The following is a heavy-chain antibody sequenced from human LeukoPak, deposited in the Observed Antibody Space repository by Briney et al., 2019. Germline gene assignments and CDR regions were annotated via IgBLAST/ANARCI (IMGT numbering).Heavy chain of an antibody. D-gene: IGHD2-15*01. J-gene: IGHJ4*02. Sequence: PSETLSLTCTVSGYSISSGYYWGWIRQPPGKGLEWIGSIYHSGSTYYNPSLKSRVTISVDTSKNQFSLKLSSVTAADTAVYYCARDHGEYCSGGSCYSPFDYWGQGTLVTVSS. V-gene: IGHV4-38-2*02. CDR3: ARDHGEYCSGGSCYSPFDY. CDR1: GYSISSGYY. CDR2: IYHSGST.